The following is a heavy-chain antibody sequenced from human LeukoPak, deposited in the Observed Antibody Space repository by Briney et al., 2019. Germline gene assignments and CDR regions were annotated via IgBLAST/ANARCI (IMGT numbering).Heavy chain of an antibody. CDR2: IYTSGST. CDR3: ARAYNNTWVFAY. D-gene: IGHD6-13*01. CDR1: GDSISTYY. V-gene: IGHV4-4*07. J-gene: IGHJ4*02. Sequence: SETLSLTCTVSGDSISTYYWNWIRQPAGKGLEWIGRIYTSGSTNQNPSLKSRVTMSVDTSKIQFSLKLSSVTAADTAVYYCARAYNNTWVFAYWGQGTLVTVSS.